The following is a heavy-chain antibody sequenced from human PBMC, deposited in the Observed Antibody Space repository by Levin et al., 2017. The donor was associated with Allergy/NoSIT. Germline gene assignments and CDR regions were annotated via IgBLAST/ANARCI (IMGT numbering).Heavy chain of an antibody. CDR2: ISYDGSNK. J-gene: IGHJ4*02. V-gene: IGHV3-30*18. CDR3: AKDWGYSSSSRLDY. D-gene: IGHD6-13*01. Sequence: HPGGSLRLSCAASGFTFSSYGMHWVRQAPGKGLEWVAVISYDGSNKYYADSVKGRFTISRDNSKNTLHLQMNSLRAEDTAVYYCAKDWGYSSSSRLDYWGQGTLVTVSS. CDR1: GFTFSSYG.